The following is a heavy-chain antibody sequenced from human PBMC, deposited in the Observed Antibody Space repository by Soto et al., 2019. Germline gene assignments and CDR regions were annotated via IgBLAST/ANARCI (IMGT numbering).Heavy chain of an antibody. Sequence: QVQLVQSGAEVKKPGSSVKVSCKASGGTFSSYAISWVRQAPGQGLEWMGGIIPIFGTANYAQKFQGRVTITADESTSTSYMELSSLGSEDTAVYYCARVGYSYGYWSYNWFAPWGQGTLVTVSS. CDR2: IIPIFGTA. D-gene: IGHD5-18*01. V-gene: IGHV1-69*01. J-gene: IGHJ5*02. CDR1: GGTFSSYA. CDR3: ARVGYSYGYWSYNWFAP.